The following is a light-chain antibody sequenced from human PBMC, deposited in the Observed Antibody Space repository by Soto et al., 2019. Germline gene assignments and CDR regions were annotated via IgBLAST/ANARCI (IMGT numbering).Light chain of an antibody. CDR1: SSDVGSYNL. Sequence: QSALTQPASVSGSPGQSITISCTGTSSDVGSYNLVSWYQQHPGKSPKLMIYEGSKRPSGVSNRFYGPKCGNPASLTISGLQSEDEADYHCCSYVGSSTVAVFGGGTNLTVL. CDR2: EGS. J-gene: IGLJ2*01. V-gene: IGLV2-23*01. CDR3: CSYVGSSTVAV.